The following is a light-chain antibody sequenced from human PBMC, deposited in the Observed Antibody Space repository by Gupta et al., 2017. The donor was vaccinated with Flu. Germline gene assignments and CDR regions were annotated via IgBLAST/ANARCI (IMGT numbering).Light chain of an antibody. J-gene: IGKJ4*01. CDR3: QQRFIWPQT. Sequence: PAPLSLSRVETATLSCRARNNVSNYSGCQQQTPHQAPILLNYAGSSTPSRLPGRFSSSSFATYFSLTISRRAPEDFVVYYCQQRFIWPQTFGGGTKVEIK. CDR1: NNVSNY. CDR2: AGS. V-gene: IGKV3-11*01.